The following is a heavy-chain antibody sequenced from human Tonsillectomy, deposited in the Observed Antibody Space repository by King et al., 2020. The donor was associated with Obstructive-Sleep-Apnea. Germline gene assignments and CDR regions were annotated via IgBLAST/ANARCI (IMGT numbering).Heavy chain of an antibody. D-gene: IGHD5-12*01. J-gene: IGHJ4*02. V-gene: IGHV3-33*06. CDR1: GFTFSSYG. CDR2: IWYDGSNK. Sequence: VQLVESGGGVVQPGRSLRLSCAASGFTFSSYGMHWVRQAPGKGLEWVAVIWYDGSNKYYADSVKGRFTISRDNSKNTLYLQMNSLRAEDTAVYYCAKDPWGRGDSGMPVEDYWGQGTLVTVSS. CDR3: AKDPWGRGDSGMPVEDY.